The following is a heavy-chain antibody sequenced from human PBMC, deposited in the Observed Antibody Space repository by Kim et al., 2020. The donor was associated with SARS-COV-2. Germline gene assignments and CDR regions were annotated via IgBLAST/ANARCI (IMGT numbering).Heavy chain of an antibody. J-gene: IGHJ4*02. V-gene: IGHV3-11*01. D-gene: IGHD6-13*01. CDR3: ARTEGSHFFPVDF. Sequence: ADSWKGRITISREKAKNSVYLQRDSLRAEDTALYYCARTEGSHFFPVDFWGQGSLVTVSS.